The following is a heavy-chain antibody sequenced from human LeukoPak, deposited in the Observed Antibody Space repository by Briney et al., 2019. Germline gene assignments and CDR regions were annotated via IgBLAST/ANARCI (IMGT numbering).Heavy chain of an antibody. CDR3: ARSGDWPPYYYYGMDV. Sequence: ASVKVSCKASGYTFTSYGISWVRQAPGQGLEWMGWISAYNGNTNYAQKLQGRVTMTTDTSTSTAYMELRSLRSDDTAVYYCARSGDWPPYYYYGMDVWGQGTTVTVSS. V-gene: IGHV1-18*01. J-gene: IGHJ6*02. CDR1: GYTFTSYG. CDR2: ISAYNGNT. D-gene: IGHD7-27*01.